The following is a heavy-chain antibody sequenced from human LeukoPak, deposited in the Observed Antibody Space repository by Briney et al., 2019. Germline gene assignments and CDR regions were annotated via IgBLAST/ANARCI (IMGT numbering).Heavy chain of an antibody. CDR2: IYPGDSDT. CDR3: ATYAGSYSKYFQH. Sequence: GESLKISCKGSEYSFTNYWIGWVRQMPGKGLEWMGIIYPGDSDTRYSPSFQGQVTISADKSISTAYLQWSSLKASDTAMYFCATYAGSYSKYFQHWGQGTLVIVSS. D-gene: IGHD3-10*01. CDR1: EYSFTNYW. J-gene: IGHJ1*01. V-gene: IGHV5-51*01.